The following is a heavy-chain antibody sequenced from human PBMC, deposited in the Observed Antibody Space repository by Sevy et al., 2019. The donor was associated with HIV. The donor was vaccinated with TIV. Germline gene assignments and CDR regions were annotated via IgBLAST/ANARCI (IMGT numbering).Heavy chain of an antibody. CDR1: GYTFTGYS. D-gene: IGHD3-22*01. Sequence: ASVKVSCKASGYTFTGYSMHWVRQAPGQGLEWMGWMNPNSGGTNYAQKFEGRVTMTRDTSISTAYMELSRLIFDDTAVYYCARVWNSDYYDSSGPNWFDSWGQGTLVTVSS. CDR3: ARVWNSDYYDSSGPNWFDS. V-gene: IGHV1-2*02. J-gene: IGHJ5*01. CDR2: MNPNSGGT.